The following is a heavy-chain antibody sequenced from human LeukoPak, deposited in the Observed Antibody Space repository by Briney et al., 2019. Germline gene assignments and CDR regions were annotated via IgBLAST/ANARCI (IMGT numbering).Heavy chain of an antibody. CDR2: MNPNSGNT. CDR3: ARGGRIAARRDWFDP. CDR1: GYTFTSYD. Sequence: ASVKVSCKASGYTFTSYDINWVRQATGQGLEWMGWMNPNSGNTGYAQKFQGRVTMTRDTSISTAYMELSRLRSDDTAVYYCARGGRIAARRDWFDPWGQGTLVTVSS. V-gene: IGHV1-8*01. J-gene: IGHJ5*02. D-gene: IGHD6-6*01.